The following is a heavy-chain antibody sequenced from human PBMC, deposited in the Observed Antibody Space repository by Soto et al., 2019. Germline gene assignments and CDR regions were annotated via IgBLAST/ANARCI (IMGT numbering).Heavy chain of an antibody. V-gene: IGHV3-30-3*01. CDR2: ISYDGSNK. J-gene: IGHJ6*02. CDR1: GFTFSSYA. CDR3: ARDGWVVAGTLKVKTKHNLGYYYYGMDV. D-gene: IGHD6-19*01. Sequence: GGSLRLSCAASGFTFSSYAMHWVRQAPGKGLEWVAVISYDGSNKYYADSVKGRFTISRDNSKNTLYLQRNSLRAEDTAVYYCARDGWVVAGTLKVKTKHNLGYYYYGMDVWGQGTTVTVSS.